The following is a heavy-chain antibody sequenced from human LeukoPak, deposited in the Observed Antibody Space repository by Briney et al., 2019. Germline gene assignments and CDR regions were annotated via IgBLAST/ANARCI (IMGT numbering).Heavy chain of an antibody. CDR3: ARDRLFSYYFDY. CDR1: GFTFRTYG. Sequence: GGSLRLSCAASGFTFRTYGMHWVRQAPGKGLEWVAYIRSDGKYKPYADSVKGRFTISRDNSKNTLYLQMNSLRAEDTAVYYCARDRLFSYYFDYWGQGTLVTVSS. CDR2: IRSDGKYK. J-gene: IGHJ4*02. V-gene: IGHV3-30*02.